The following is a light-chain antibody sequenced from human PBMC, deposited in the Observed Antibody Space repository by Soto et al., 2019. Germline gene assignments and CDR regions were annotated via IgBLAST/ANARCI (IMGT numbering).Light chain of an antibody. CDR3: QQDGSSRLT. CDR2: GAS. CDR1: QSVSSSY. Sequence: EIVLTQSPGTLSLSPGERATLSCRASQSVSSSYFAWYQQKPGQAPRLLIYGASTRATGIPDRFSGSGSGTDFTLTISRLEPEGFAVYYCQQDGSSRLTFGGGTKVEIK. J-gene: IGKJ4*01. V-gene: IGKV3-20*01.